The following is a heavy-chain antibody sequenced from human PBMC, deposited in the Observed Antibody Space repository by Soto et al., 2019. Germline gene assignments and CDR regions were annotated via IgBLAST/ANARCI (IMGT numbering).Heavy chain of an antibody. CDR3: ARSYYYDSSGYYFDY. CDR1: GGSISSGGYS. V-gene: IGHV4-30-2*01. D-gene: IGHD3-22*01. J-gene: IGHJ4*02. Sequence: SETLSLTCAVSGGSISSGGYSWSWIRQPPGKGLEWIGYIYHSGSTYYNPSLKSRVTISVDRSKNQFSLKLSSVTAADTAVYYCARSYYYDSSGYYFDYWGQGTLVTVSS. CDR2: IYHSGST.